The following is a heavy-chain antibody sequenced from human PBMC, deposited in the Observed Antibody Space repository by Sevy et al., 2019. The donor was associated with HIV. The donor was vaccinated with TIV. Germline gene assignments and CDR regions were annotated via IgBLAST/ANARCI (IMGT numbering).Heavy chain of an antibody. CDR3: AREGSGRYFDYYYGMDV. J-gene: IGHJ6*02. V-gene: IGHV3-53*01. CDR2: IYSDGSK. D-gene: IGHD1-26*01. Sequence: GGSLRLSCAASGFTVSSNYMSWVRQAPGKGLEWVSVIYSDGSKYYADAVKGRFTISGDNSKNTLYLQMNSLRAEDTAVYYCAREGSGRYFDYYYGMDVWGQGTTVTVSS. CDR1: GFTVSSNY.